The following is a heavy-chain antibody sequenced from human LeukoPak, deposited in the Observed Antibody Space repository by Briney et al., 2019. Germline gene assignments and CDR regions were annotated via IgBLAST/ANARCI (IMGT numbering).Heavy chain of an antibody. CDR3: AKGDVVVVAANSLDY. CDR2: ISGSGGST. V-gene: IGHV3-23*01. CDR1: GFTFSSYA. Sequence: PGGSLRLSCAASGFTFSSYAMSWVRQAPGKGLEWVSAISGSGGSTYYADSVKGRFTISRDNSKNTLYLQMNSLRAEDTAVYYCAKGDVVVVAANSLDYWGQGTLVTVSS. J-gene: IGHJ4*02. D-gene: IGHD2-15*01.